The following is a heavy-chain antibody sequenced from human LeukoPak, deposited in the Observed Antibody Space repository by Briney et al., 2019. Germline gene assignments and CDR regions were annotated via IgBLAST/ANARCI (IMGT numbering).Heavy chain of an antibody. D-gene: IGHD3-3*01. CDR1: GFTFNDYI. CDR3: ARKGGSRFLGRYKYYGLDV. J-gene: IGHJ6*02. V-gene: IGHV3-30*04. CDR2: ISYDGSSE. Sequence: GRSLRLSCAASGFTFNDYIIHWVRQAPGKGLEWVALISYDGSSEYYADSVKGRFTISRDNSKNTLYLQMNSLRVEDTAVYYCARKGGSRFLGRYKYYGLDVWGQGTTVTVS.